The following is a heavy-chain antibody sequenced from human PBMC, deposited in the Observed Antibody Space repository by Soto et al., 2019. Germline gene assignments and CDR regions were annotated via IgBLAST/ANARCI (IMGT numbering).Heavy chain of an antibody. CDR3: ARDEARVAGNFDP. Sequence: QVQLVQSGAAVKKPGSSVKVSCKASGGTFSSYAISWVRQAPGQGLEWMGGIIPIFGTANYAQKFQGRLTITADKSTSTAYMELSSLRSEDTAVYYCARDEARVAGNFDPWGQGTLVTVSS. V-gene: IGHV1-69*06. CDR1: GGTFSSYA. D-gene: IGHD6-19*01. J-gene: IGHJ5*02. CDR2: IIPIFGTA.